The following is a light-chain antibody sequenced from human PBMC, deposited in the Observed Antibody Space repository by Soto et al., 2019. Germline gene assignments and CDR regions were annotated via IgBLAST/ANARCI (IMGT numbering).Light chain of an antibody. V-gene: IGKV1-33*01. Sequence: DIQMTQSPSSLSASVGDRVTITCQASQDISNYLNWYQQKPGKAPKLLIYDASNLETGVPSRFSGSGSGTDFTFTITSLQPEDIATYYCQQYDTHRVTFGLGTKVDIK. CDR3: QQYDTHRVT. CDR1: QDISNY. J-gene: IGKJ3*01. CDR2: DAS.